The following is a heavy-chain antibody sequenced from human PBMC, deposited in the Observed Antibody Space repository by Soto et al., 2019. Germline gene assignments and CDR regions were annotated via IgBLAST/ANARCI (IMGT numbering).Heavy chain of an antibody. V-gene: IGHV5-51*01. CDR3: ATRVCIWTSCYRDYYYYYMDV. J-gene: IGHJ6*03. Sequence: RGESLKISCKGSGYSFTSYWIGWVRQMPGKGLEWMGIIYPGDSDTRYSPSFQGQVTISADKSISTAYLQWSSLKASDTAMYYCATRVCIWTSCYRDYYYYYMDVWGKGTTVTVSS. CDR1: GYSFTSYW. CDR2: IYPGDSDT. D-gene: IGHD2-2*01.